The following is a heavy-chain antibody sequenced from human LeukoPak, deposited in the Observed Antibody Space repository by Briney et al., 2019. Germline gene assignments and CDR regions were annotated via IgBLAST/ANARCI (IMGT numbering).Heavy chain of an antibody. D-gene: IGHD3-10*01. CDR1: GFTFTSSA. Sequence: ASVKVSCKASGFTFTSSAMQWVRQARGQRLEWIGWIVVGSGNTNYAQKFQERVTITRDMSTSTAYMELSSLRSEDTAVYYCAASYGSGSYQNWFDPWGQGTLVTVSS. V-gene: IGHV1-58*02. CDR3: AASYGSGSYQNWFDP. CDR2: IVVGSGNT. J-gene: IGHJ5*02.